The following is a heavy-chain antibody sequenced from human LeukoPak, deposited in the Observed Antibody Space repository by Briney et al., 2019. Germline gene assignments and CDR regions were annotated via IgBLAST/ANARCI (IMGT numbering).Heavy chain of an antibody. Sequence: PSQTLSLTCTVSGGSISSGGYYWSWIRQHPGMGLEWIGYIYYSGSTYYNPSLKSRVTISVDTSKNQFSLKLSSVTAADTAVYYCARDSYYLGNFDLWGRGTLVTVSS. V-gene: IGHV4-31*03. CDR1: GGSISSGGYY. CDR2: IYYSGST. J-gene: IGHJ2*01. D-gene: IGHD3-22*01. CDR3: ARDSYYLGNFDL.